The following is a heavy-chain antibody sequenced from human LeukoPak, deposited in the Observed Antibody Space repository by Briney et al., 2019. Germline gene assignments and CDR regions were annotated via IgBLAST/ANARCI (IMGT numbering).Heavy chain of an antibody. CDR3: VRKFSGSSDFDY. J-gene: IGHJ4*02. D-gene: IGHD1-26*01. CDR2: INPNSGGT. CDR1: GYTFIDYS. V-gene: IGHV1-2*06. Sequence: ASVKVSCKAFGYTFIDYSMHWVRQAPGQGPEWMGRINPNSGGTNYAQKFLGRVTMTRDTSISTTYMELSGLRSDDTAVYYCVRKFSGSSDFDYWGQGTLVTVSS.